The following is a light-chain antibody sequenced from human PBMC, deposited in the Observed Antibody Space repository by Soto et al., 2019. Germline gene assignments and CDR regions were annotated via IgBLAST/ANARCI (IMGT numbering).Light chain of an antibody. CDR2: DVS. V-gene: IGLV2-14*03. Sequence: QSALTQPASVSGSPGQSITISCTGTSSDVGGYNYVSWYQQYPGKAPKLMIYDVSHRPSGVSNRFSGSKPGNTASLTISGLQPEDEADYYCSSYTSSDTYFFGTGTKLTVL. CDR1: SSDVGGYNY. CDR3: SSYTSSDTYF. J-gene: IGLJ1*01.